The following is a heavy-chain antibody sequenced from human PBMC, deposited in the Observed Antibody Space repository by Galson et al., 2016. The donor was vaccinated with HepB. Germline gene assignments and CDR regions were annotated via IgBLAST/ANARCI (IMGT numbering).Heavy chain of an antibody. D-gene: IGHD1-1*01. Sequence: SETLSLTCTVSGGSISSPSYYWGWIRQPPGKGLEWIGSIYYSGRTYHNPSLKGRVTISVDTSKNQVSLKVRSVTAADTAVYYCARGTWNDEVDYWGQGTLGSVSS. CDR3: ARGTWNDEVDY. J-gene: IGHJ4*02. CDR2: IYYSGRT. CDR1: GGSISSPSYY. V-gene: IGHV4-39*07.